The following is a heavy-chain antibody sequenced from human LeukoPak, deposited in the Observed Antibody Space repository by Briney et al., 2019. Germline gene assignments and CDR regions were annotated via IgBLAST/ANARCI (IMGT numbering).Heavy chain of an antibody. V-gene: IGHV3-64D*06. Sequence: PGGSLRLSCSASGFTFTSHVMHWVRQAPGKGLQYVSGISMNVQTTYYAGSVKGRFTISRDSSKNTVYLQMNSLTAEDTAVYYCAKPHRAVAGLQYYFDYWGRGTLVTVSS. CDR2: ISMNVQTT. J-gene: IGHJ4*02. D-gene: IGHD6-19*01. CDR3: AKPHRAVAGLQYYFDY. CDR1: GFTFTSHV.